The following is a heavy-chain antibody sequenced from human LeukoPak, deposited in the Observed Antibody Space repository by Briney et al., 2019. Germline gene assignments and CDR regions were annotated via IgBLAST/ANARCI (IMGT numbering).Heavy chain of an antibody. Sequence: GASVKVSCKASGYTFTSYGISWVRQAPGQGLEWMGWISAYNGNANYAQKLQGRVTMTTDTSTSTVYMELSSLGSEDTAVYYCARTSRGNSGSYYGYYYYMDVWGKGTTVTVSS. CDR3: ARTSRGNSGSYYGYYYYMDV. CDR2: ISAYNGNA. V-gene: IGHV1-18*01. D-gene: IGHD1-26*01. J-gene: IGHJ6*03. CDR1: GYTFTSYG.